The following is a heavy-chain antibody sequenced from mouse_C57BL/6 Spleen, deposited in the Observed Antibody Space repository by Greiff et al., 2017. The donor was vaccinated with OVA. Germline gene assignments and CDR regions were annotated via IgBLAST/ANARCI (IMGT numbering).Heavy chain of an antibody. CDR2: IYPGDGDT. Sequence: QVQLQQSGPELVKPGASVKISCKASGYAFSSSWMNWVKQRPGKGLEWIGRIYPGDGDTNYNGKFKGKATLTADKSSSTAYMQLSSLTSEDSAVYVCARGEGYGSSYGFDYWGKGTTLTVSS. J-gene: IGHJ2*01. CDR3: ARGEGYGSSYGFDY. D-gene: IGHD1-1*01. CDR1: GYAFSSSW. V-gene: IGHV1-82*01.